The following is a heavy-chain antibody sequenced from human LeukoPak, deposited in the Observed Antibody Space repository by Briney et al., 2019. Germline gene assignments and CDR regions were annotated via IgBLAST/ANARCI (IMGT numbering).Heavy chain of an antibody. Sequence: GGSLRLSCAASGFTFSSYWMHWVRQAPGKGLVWASRINSDGSSTSYADSVKGRFTISRDNAKNTLYLQMNSLRAEDTAVYYCARGSGSGWYGAFDIWGQGTMVAVSS. CDR1: GFTFSSYW. V-gene: IGHV3-74*01. J-gene: IGHJ3*02. CDR2: INSDGSST. D-gene: IGHD6-19*01. CDR3: ARGSGSGWYGAFDI.